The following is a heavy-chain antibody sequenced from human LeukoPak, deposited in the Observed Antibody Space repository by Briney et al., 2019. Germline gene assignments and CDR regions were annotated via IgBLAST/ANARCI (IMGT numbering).Heavy chain of an antibody. Sequence: PGGSLRLSCAASGFTFSSYGMHWVRQAPGKGLEWVAVIWYDGSNKYYADSVKGRFTISRDNSKNTLYLQMNSLRAEDTAVYYCARMVTVTTPTFDPWGQGTLVTVSS. D-gene: IGHD4-17*01. J-gene: IGHJ5*02. V-gene: IGHV3-33*01. CDR1: GFTFSSYG. CDR3: ARMVTVTTPTFDP. CDR2: IWYDGSNK.